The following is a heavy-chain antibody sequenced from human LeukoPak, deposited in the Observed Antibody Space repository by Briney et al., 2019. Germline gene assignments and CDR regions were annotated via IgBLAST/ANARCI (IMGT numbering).Heavy chain of an antibody. Sequence: ASVKVSCKASGYTFTSYGISWVRQAPGQGLEWMGWISAYNGNTNYAQKLQGRVTITTDTSTSTAYMELRSLRSDDTAVYYCAREASTMIVAPTDAFDIWGQGTMVTVS. V-gene: IGHV1-18*01. CDR1: GYTFTSYG. CDR2: ISAYNGNT. J-gene: IGHJ3*02. CDR3: AREASTMIVAPTDAFDI. D-gene: IGHD3-22*01.